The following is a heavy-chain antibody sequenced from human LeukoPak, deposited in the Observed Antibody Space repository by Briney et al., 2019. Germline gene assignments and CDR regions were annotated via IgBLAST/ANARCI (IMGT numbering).Heavy chain of an antibody. J-gene: IGHJ4*02. CDR1: GFTLRSYA. V-gene: IGHV3-23*01. CDR3: AKDHVHFDY. Sequence: GGALRLSCAASGFTLRSYAMSWGRQAPGKGLEWVSAISGSGGSTYYADSVKGRFTISRDNSKNTLYLQMNSLRAEDSAVYYCAKDHVHFDYWGQGTLVTVSS. CDR2: ISGSGGST. D-gene: IGHD6-6*01.